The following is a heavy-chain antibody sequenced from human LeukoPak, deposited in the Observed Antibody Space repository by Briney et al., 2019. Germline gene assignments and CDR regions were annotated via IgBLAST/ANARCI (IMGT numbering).Heavy chain of an antibody. D-gene: IGHD6-6*01. CDR3: ARDWGVEARPGYMDV. CDR1: GFTFDDYT. J-gene: IGHJ6*03. Sequence: GGSLRLSCAASGFTFDDYTMSWVRQAPGKGLEWVSGINWNGGSTGYADSVKGRFTISRDNAKNSLYLQMNSLRAEDTALYYCARDWGVEARPGYMDVWGKGTTVTVSS. V-gene: IGHV3-20*04. CDR2: INWNGGST.